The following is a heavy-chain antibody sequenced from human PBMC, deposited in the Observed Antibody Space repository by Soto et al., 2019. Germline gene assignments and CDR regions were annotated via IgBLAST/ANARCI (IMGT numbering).Heavy chain of an antibody. Sequence: PGGSLRLSCAASGFTFSSYSMNWVRQAPGKGLEWVSSISSSSSYIYYADSVKGRFTISRDNAKNSLYLQMNSLRAEDTAVYYCARANAPKVPYYFDYWGQGTLVTVSS. D-gene: IGHD2-8*01. CDR2: ISSSSSYI. J-gene: IGHJ4*02. CDR3: ARANAPKVPYYFDY. V-gene: IGHV3-21*01. CDR1: GFTFSSYS.